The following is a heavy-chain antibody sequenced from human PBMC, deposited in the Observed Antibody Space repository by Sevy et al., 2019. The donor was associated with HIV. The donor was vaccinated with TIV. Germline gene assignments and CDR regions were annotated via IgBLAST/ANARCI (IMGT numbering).Heavy chain of an antibody. V-gene: IGHV1-24*01. Sequence: ASVMVSCKVSGSTLSQLSMHWVRQAPGKGLEWMGSFDPEDGETIYAQKFQGRLTMTEDTSTDTAYMELSSLRSEDTAVYYCATTKDYYDSSGYPFDYWGQGTLVTVSS. CDR3: ATTKDYYDSSGYPFDY. CDR2: FDPEDGET. J-gene: IGHJ4*02. CDR1: GSTLSQLS. D-gene: IGHD3-22*01.